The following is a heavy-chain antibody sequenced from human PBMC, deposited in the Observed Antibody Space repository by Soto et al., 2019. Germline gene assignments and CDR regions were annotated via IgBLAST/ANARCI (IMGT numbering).Heavy chain of an antibody. D-gene: IGHD3-10*01. J-gene: IGHJ6*02. V-gene: IGHV3-30-3*01. CDR3: AREVEIMVRGITHHDYYGIDV. CDR1: GFTFRNYA. CDR2: ILYDGSTK. Sequence: GGSLRLSCAASGFTFRNYAMHWVRQAPGKGLEWVALILYDGSTKYYADTVKGRVTISRDNSKNSVSLQMSRLRPEDTAVYYCAREVEIMVRGITHHDYYGIDVWGQWTTVTVSS.